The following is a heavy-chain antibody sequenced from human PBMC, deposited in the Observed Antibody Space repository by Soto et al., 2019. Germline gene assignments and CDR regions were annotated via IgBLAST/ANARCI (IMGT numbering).Heavy chain of an antibody. Sequence: QVQLQQWGAGLLKPSETLSLTCAVYGGSFSGYYWSWIRQPPGKGLEWIGEINHSGSTNYNPSLTRRVTISIDTSKNQFSLNLNSVTAADTAVYYCARGSPRIAVAGMPPDRIPNNDYYGMDVWGQGTTVTVSS. J-gene: IGHJ6*02. CDR3: ARGSPRIAVAGMPPDRIPNNDYYGMDV. CDR2: INHSGST. D-gene: IGHD6-19*01. V-gene: IGHV4-34*01. CDR1: GGSFSGYY.